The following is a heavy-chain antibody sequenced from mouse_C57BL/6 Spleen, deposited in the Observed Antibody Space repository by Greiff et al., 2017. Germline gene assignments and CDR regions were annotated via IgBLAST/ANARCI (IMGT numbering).Heavy chain of an antibody. J-gene: IGHJ2*01. CDR3: ERMDIYEGYDGGDY. Sequence: EVMLVESGGDLVKPGGSLKLSCAASGFTFSSYGMSWVRQTPDKRLEWVATISSGGSYTYYPDSVKGRFTISRDNAKNTLYMQMSSLKSEDTAMYYWERMDIYEGYDGGDYWGQGTTLTVSS. CDR2: ISSGGSYT. D-gene: IGHD2-2*01. V-gene: IGHV5-6*02. CDR1: GFTFSSYG.